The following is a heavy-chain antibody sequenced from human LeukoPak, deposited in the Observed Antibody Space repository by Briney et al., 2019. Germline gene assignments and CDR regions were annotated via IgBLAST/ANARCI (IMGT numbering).Heavy chain of an antibody. D-gene: IGHD2-15*01. CDR1: GFTFSSYA. V-gene: IGHV3-23*01. Sequence: GGSLRLSCAASGFTFSSYAMSWVRQAPGKGLEWVSAISGSGGSTYYADSVKGRFTISRDNSKNTLYLQMNSLRAEDTAVYYXAKXXXSGGSCYYPYYFDYWGQGTLVTVSS. J-gene: IGHJ4*02. CDR2: ISGSGGST. CDR3: AKXXXSGGSCYYPYYFDY.